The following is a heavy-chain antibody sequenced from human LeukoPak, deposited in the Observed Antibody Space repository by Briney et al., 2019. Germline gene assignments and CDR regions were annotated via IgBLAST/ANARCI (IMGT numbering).Heavy chain of an antibody. D-gene: IGHD4-17*01. CDR2: INTDGGST. CDR3: AKMGYGESWYFDL. V-gene: IGHV3-74*01. CDR1: GFTFSSYW. J-gene: IGHJ2*01. Sequence: GGSLRLSCAASGFTFSSYWMHWVRQAPGKGLVWVSRINTDGGSTSYADSVKGRFTISRDNAKNTLYLQMNSLRAEDTAVYYCAKMGYGESWYFDLWGRGTQVTVSS.